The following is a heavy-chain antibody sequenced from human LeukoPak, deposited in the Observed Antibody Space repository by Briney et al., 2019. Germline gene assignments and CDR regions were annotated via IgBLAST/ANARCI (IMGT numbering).Heavy chain of an antibody. CDR3: AREYNWNSFDY. CDR1: GFTFSSYA. CDR2: ISYDGSSK. Sequence: QPGRSLRLSCAASGFTFSSYAMHWVRQAPGKGLEWVAVISYDGSSKYYADSVKGRFTISRDNSKNTPYLQMNSLRAEDTAVYYCAREYNWNSFDYWGQGTLVTVSS. V-gene: IGHV3-30-3*01. D-gene: IGHD1-7*01. J-gene: IGHJ4*02.